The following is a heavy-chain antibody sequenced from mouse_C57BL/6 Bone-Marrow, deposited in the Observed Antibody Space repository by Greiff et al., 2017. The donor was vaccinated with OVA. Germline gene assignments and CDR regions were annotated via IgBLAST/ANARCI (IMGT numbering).Heavy chain of an antibody. Sequence: EVQLVESGGGLVQSGRSLRLSCATSGFTFSDFYMEWVRQAPGKGLEWIAASRNKANDYTTEYSVSVKGRFIVSRDTSQSILYLQMNGMRAEDTAIYYCARDNWDWYFDVWGTGTTVTVSS. CDR3: ARDNWDWYFDV. CDR2: SRNKANDYTT. D-gene: IGHD4-1*01. V-gene: IGHV7-1*01. J-gene: IGHJ1*03. CDR1: GFTFSDFY.